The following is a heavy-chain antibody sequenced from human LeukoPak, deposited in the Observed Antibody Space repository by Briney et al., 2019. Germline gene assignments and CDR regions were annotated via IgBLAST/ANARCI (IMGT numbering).Heavy chain of an antibody. J-gene: IGHJ5*02. CDR3: ARAGFTGFQNWFDP. D-gene: IGHD5-12*01. Sequence: GGSLRLSCAASGFTFSNFDMNWVRPAAGKGLEGVSYISATSTYTNYADTVKGRSTISRDNPRNSVYVQINSLRAEDTAVYYCARAGFTGFQNWFDPWGQGTLVTVSS. V-gene: IGHV3-11*05. CDR2: ISATSTYT. CDR1: GFTFSNFD.